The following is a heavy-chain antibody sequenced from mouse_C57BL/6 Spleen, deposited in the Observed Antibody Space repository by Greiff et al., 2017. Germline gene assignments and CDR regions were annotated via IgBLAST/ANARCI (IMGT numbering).Heavy chain of an antibody. CDR3: ARDSNYLPPYAMDY. J-gene: IGHJ4*01. CDR1: GYTFTDYY. V-gene: IGHV1-19*01. CDR2: INPYNGGT. D-gene: IGHD2-5*01. Sequence: EVQLQQSGPVLVKPGASVKMSCKASGYTFTDYYMNWVKQSHGKSLEWIGVINPYNGGTSYNQKFKGKATLTVDKSSSTAYMELNSLTSEDSAVYYCARDSNYLPPYAMDYWGQGTSVTVSS.